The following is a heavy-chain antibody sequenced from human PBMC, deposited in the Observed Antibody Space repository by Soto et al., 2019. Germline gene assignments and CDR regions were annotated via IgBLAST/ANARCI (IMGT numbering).Heavy chain of an antibody. V-gene: IGHV4-39*02. CDR1: GGSISYNSYY. CDR3: ARLVVVAPVANA. D-gene: IGHD2-2*01. CDR2: IFYTGAT. J-gene: IGHJ5*02. Sequence: NPSETLSLTCSVSGGSISYNSYYWGWIRQPPGKGLEWVGGIFYTGATYYSTSLKDRVTISVDTSKNSFSLSLTSVTAADTAVYFCARLVVVAPVANAWGQGTLVTVSS.